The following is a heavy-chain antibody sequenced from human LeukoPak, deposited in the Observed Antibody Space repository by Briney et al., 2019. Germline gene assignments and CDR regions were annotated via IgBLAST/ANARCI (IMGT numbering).Heavy chain of an antibody. V-gene: IGHV4-59*11. J-gene: IGHJ4*02. Sequence: SETLSLTCTVSGGSISSHYWSWIRQPPGKGLEWIGSIYYSGSTYYNPSLKSRVTISVDTSKNQFSLKLSSVTAADTAVYYCARAAPHYYGSGSYHDYWGQGTLVTVSS. CDR3: ARAAPHYYGSGSYHDY. CDR2: IYYSGST. CDR1: GGSISSHY. D-gene: IGHD3-10*01.